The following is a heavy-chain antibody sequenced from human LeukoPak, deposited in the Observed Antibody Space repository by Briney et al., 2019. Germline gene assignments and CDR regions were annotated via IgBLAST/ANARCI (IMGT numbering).Heavy chain of an antibody. D-gene: IGHD4-23*01. CDR1: GYTFTSYY. Sequence: ASVKVSCKASGYTFTSYYMHWVRQAPGQGLEWMGIINPSGGSTSYAQKFQGRVTMTRDTSTSTVYMELSSLRSEDTAVYYCARDQSRVVTTHFGHYYYYYGMDVWGQGTTVTVSS. V-gene: IGHV1-46*01. CDR2: INPSGGST. CDR3: ARDQSRVVTTHFGHYYYYYGMDV. J-gene: IGHJ6*02.